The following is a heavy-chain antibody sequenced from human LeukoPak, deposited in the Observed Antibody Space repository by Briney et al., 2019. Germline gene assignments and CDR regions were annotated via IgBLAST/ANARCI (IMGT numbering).Heavy chain of an antibody. CDR2: IYYSGST. D-gene: IGHD5-18*01. CDR1: GGSVSSGSYY. J-gene: IGHJ4*02. V-gene: IGHV4-61*01. Sequence: SETLSLTCTVSGGSVSSGSYYWSWVRQPPGKGLEWIGYIYYSGSTNYNPSLKSRVTISVDTSKNQFSLKVSSVTAADTAVYYCARDGDVDTAMVRYFDYWGQGTLVTVSS. CDR3: ARDGDVDTAMVRYFDY.